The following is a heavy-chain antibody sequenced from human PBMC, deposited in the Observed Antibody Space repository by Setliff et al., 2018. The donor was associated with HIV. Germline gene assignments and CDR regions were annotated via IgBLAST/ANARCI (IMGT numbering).Heavy chain of an antibody. J-gene: IGHJ5*02. CDR1: GGSIRTYY. CDR3: AGLAREEYCRGRTCYPNWFDP. V-gene: IGHV4-59*08. CDR2: IFYSVNT. D-gene: IGHD2-15*01. Sequence: SETLSLTCTVSGGSIRTYYWSWIRQPPGKGLEWIGYIFYSVNTNYNPSLKGRVTISVDTSKNQFSLKLSSVTAADTAVYYCAGLAREEYCRGRTCYPNWFDPWGPGTLVTVSS.